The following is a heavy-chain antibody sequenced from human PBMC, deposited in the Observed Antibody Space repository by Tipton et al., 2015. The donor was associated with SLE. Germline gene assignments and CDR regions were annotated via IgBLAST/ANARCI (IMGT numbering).Heavy chain of an antibody. V-gene: IGHV3-7*01. CDR1: GFTFSHFY. J-gene: IGHJ2*01. CDR2: IKQDGSEK. CDR3: ARREGWVGDNWHFDL. Sequence: GSLRLSCAASGFTFSHFYMSWVRQAPGKGLEWMANIKQDGSEKDYVDSVKGRFTISRNNADNSVYLQMDSLRADDTAVYYCARREGWVGDNWHFDLWGRGTLVTVSS. D-gene: IGHD1-26*01.